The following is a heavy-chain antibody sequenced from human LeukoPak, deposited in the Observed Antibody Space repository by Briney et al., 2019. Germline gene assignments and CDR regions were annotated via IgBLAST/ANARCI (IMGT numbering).Heavy chain of an antibody. D-gene: IGHD6-6*01. J-gene: IGHJ4*02. CDR1: GFTFSDYY. Sequence: PGGSLRLSCAASGFTFSDYYMSWIRQAPGKGLEWVSYISSSGSTIYYADSVKGRFTISRDNSKNTLYLQMNSLRAEDTAVYYCAKDLISSIAAPVFDYWGQGTLVTVSS. CDR3: AKDLISSIAAPVFDY. CDR2: ISSSGSTI. V-gene: IGHV3-11*01.